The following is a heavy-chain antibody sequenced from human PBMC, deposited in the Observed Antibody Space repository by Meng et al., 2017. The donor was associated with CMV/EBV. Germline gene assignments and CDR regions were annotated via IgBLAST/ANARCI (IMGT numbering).Heavy chain of an antibody. V-gene: IGHV1-2*02. J-gene: IGHJ5*02. D-gene: IGHD7-27*01. CDR3: ASRILTGGFDP. CDR1: GYTFTDYY. CDR2: INPNSGGT. Sequence: ASVKVSCKASGYTFTDYYMHWVRQAPGQGLEWMGWINPNSGGTNYAQKFQGRVTMTRDTSISTAYMELSSQNSDDTAVYYCASRILTGGFDPWGQGTLVTVSS.